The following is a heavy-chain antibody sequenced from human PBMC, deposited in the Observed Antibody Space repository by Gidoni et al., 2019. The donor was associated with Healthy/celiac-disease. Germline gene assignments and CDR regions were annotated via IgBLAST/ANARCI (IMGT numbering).Heavy chain of an antibody. CDR1: GLTFSSYA. D-gene: IGHD4-17*01. CDR2: ISYGGSNK. J-gene: IGHJ4*02. V-gene: IGHV3-30*01. Sequence: QVKLVESGGGVVQPGRSLRLSCAAPGLTFSSYAMHWVRPAPGKGLEGVAVISYGGSNKYYADSVNGRFTISRDNSKNTLYLQMNSLRAEDTAVYYCARATYGALDYWGQGTLVTVSS. CDR3: ARATYGALDY.